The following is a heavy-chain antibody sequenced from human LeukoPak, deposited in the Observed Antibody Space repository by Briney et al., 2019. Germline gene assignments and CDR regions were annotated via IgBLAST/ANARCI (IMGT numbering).Heavy chain of an antibody. CDR1: GYTFTSYG. J-gene: IGHJ4*02. Sequence: ASVKVSCKASGYTFTSYGISWVRQAPGQGLEWMGWISAYNGNTNYAQKLQGRVTMTADTSTSTAYMELRSLRSDDTAVYYCARVVPAAIGGFFDYWGQGTLVTVSS. CDR2: ISAYNGNT. V-gene: IGHV1-18*01. CDR3: ARVVPAAIGGFFDY. D-gene: IGHD2-2*02.